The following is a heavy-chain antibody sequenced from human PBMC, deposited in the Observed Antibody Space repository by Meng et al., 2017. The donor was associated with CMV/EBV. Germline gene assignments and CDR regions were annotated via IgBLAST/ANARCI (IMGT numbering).Heavy chain of an antibody. CDR2: IDWDDDQ. J-gene: IGHJ4*01. CDR3: ALTMVVTRGFFDY. D-gene: IGHD4-23*01. Sequence: SGPTLVNPTPTLTLTCTFSGFSLSNIGVRVSWIRPPPGKALEWLAHIDWDDDQFYSTSLKTRLTISKDTSKNQVVLTMTNMDPVDTATYYCALTMVVTRGFFDYWGQGTLGT. CDR1: GFSLSNIGVR. V-gene: IGHV2-70D*14.